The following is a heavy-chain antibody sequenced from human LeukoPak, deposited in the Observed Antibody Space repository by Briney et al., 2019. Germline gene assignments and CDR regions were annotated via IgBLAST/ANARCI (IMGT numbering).Heavy chain of an antibody. V-gene: IGHV4-34*01. Sequence: PSETLSLTCAVYGGSFSGYYWSWIRQPPGKGLEWIGEINHSGSTNYNPSLKSRVTISVDTSKNQFSLKLSSVTAADTAVYYCARHGSGSYYPRFYYYMDVWGKGTTVTISS. J-gene: IGHJ6*03. CDR1: GGSFSGYY. CDR3: ARHGSGSYYPRFYYYMDV. D-gene: IGHD3-10*01. CDR2: INHSGST.